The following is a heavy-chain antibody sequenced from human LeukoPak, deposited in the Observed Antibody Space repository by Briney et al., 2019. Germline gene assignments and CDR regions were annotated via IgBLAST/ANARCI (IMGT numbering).Heavy chain of an antibody. CDR1: GFRFSNYG. V-gene: IGHV3-33*01. CDR3: ARDQGKDAPMDV. J-gene: IGHJ6*02. Sequence: GGSLRLSCAASGFRFSNYGMHWVRQAPGKGLEWVAVIWNDGKYKYYADSLEGRFTISRDNSKNMLCLQMNSLRAEDTAVYYCARDQGKDAPMDVWGLGTTVTVSS. D-gene: IGHD3-10*01. CDR2: IWNDGKYK.